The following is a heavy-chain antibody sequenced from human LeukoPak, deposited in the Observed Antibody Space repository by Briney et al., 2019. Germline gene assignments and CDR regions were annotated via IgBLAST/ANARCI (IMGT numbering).Heavy chain of an antibody. CDR3: ARGPVEYSSSSGYYYYYMDV. CDR1: GGTFSSYA. Sequence: ASVKVSCKASGGTFSSYAISWVRQAPGQGLEWMGGIIPIFGTANYAQKFQGRVTITADESTSIAYMELSSLRSEDTAVYYCARGPVEYSSSSGYYYYYMDVWGKGTTVTVSS. D-gene: IGHD6-6*01. J-gene: IGHJ6*03. V-gene: IGHV1-69*01. CDR2: IIPIFGTA.